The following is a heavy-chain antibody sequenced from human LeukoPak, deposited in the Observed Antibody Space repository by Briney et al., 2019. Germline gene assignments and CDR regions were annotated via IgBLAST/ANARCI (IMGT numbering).Heavy chain of an antibody. V-gene: IGHV5-10-1*01. CDR2: FDPSDSYT. CDR1: GYSFTSYW. CDR3: ARQGPTYYDILTGSKS. J-gene: IGHJ4*02. Sequence: GESLRISCKGSGYSFTSYWISWVRQMPGKGLEWMGRFDPSDSYTNYSPSFQGHVTISADKSISTAYLQWSSLKASDTAMYYCARQGPTYYDILTGSKSWGQGTLVTVSS. D-gene: IGHD3-9*01.